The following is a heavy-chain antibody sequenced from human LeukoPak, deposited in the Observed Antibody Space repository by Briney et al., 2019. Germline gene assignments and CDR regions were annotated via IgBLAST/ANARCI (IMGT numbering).Heavy chain of an antibody. D-gene: IGHD3-10*01. CDR1: GYTFTNYA. Sequence: ASVKVSCKASGYTFTNYAIHWVRQAPGQRLEWMGWINAGYSNTKYSQKFQGRVTITMDTSASTAYMELSSLRSEDTAVYYCARVDMVRGATLSRYWGQGTLVTVSS. CDR2: INAGYSNT. J-gene: IGHJ4*02. V-gene: IGHV1-3*01. CDR3: ARVDMVRGATLSRY.